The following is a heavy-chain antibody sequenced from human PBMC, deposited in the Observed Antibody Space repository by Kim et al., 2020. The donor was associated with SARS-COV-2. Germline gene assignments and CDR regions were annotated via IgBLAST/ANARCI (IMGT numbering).Heavy chain of an antibody. J-gene: IGHJ4*02. V-gene: IGHV4-30-4*01. CDR1: GGSISSGDYY. Sequence: SETLSLTCTSSGGSISSGDYYWSWIRQPPGKGLEWIGYIYYTGSSHYNPSLNSRVTISIDTSKNQFSLKLSSVTAADTAVYYCARGPPIGGGDCYSYWGQGTLCTVSS. D-gene: IGHD2-21*02. CDR3: ARGPPIGGGDCYSY. CDR2: IYYTGSS.